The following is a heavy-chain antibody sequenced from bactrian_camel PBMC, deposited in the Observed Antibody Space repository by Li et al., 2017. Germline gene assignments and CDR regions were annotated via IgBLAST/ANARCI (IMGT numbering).Heavy chain of an antibody. D-gene: IGHD5*01. Sequence: HVQLVESGGHSVQAGGSLRLSCVASGDPINRRCVGWFRQAPGKEREGVAFSASDGVTIYADTVKGRFTISKGTANNTLYLQMNSLKPEDTATYYCAAGQGVGWCLDVIRVGAEADFDYWGHGTQVTVS. V-gene: IGHV3S53*01. J-gene: IGHJ6*01. CDR2: SASDGVT. CDR3: AAGQGVGWCLDVIRVGAEADFDY. CDR1: GDPINRRC.